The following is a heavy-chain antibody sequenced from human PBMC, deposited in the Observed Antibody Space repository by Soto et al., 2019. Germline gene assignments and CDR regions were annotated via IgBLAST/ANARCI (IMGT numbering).Heavy chain of an antibody. CDR3: ANFRDPNWFDP. J-gene: IGHJ5*02. V-gene: IGHV3-23*01. CDR2: ISGSGGST. D-gene: IGHD2-21*02. Sequence: GGSLRLSCAASGFTFSSYSMSWVRQAPGKGLEWVSAISGSGGSTYYADSVKGRFTISRDNSENTLYLQMNSLRAEDTAVYYSANFRDPNWFDPWGQGTLVTVSS. CDR1: GFTFSSYS.